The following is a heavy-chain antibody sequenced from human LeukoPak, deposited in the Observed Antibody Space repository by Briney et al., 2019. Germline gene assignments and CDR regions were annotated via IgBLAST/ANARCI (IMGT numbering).Heavy chain of an antibody. J-gene: IGHJ3*02. Sequence: PSETLSLTCTVSGGSISSYYWSWIRQPPGKGLEWIGYIYYSGSTNYNPSLKSRVTISVDTSKNQFSLKLSSVTAADTAVYYCARVRAAAGDAFDIWGQGTMVTVSS. CDR1: GGSISSYY. V-gene: IGHV4-59*01. CDR3: ARVRAAAGDAFDI. CDR2: IYYSGST. D-gene: IGHD6-13*01.